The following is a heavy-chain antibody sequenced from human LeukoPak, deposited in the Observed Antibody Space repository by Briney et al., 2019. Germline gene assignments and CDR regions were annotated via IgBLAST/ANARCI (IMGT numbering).Heavy chain of an antibody. V-gene: IGHV4-59*08. CDR3: GRHFGGSSGSFYTDY. CDR1: GDSISNHY. CDR2: VFSSGST. Sequence: PSETLSLTCTVSGDSISNHYWNWIRQPPGKGLEWIGYVFSSGSTDYNPSLKSQVTISLGTSRNLFSLSLTSVTAADTAVYYCGRHFGGSSGSFYTDYWGQGTLVTVSS. J-gene: IGHJ4*02. D-gene: IGHD3-10*01.